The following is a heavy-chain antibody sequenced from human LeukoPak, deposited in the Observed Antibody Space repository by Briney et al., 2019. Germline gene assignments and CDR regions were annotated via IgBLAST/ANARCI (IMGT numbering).Heavy chain of an antibody. Sequence: PSGTVSLTCGVSGGSISGTNWWSWLRQPPGQGLEWIGEISLAGQTNYNPSLNGRVTMSLDKSSNQLSLHLTSVTAADTATYFCSRESGPFCPFGYWGQRAMVIVSS. V-gene: IGHV4-4*02. CDR3: SRESGPFCPFGY. J-gene: IGHJ4*02. D-gene: IGHD1-26*01. CDR1: GGSISGTNW. CDR2: ISLAGQT.